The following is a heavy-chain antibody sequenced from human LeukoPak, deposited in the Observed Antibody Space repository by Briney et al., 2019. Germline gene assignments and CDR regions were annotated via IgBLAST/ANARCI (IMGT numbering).Heavy chain of an antibody. Sequence: GRSLRLSCAASGFTFSSYAMHWVRQAPGKGLEWVAVISYDGSNKYYADSVKGRFTISRDNSKNTLYLQMNSLRAEDTAVYYCARDMGSRTIGVTTVVMGFDYWGQGTLVTVSS. V-gene: IGHV3-30-3*01. J-gene: IGHJ4*02. CDR2: ISYDGSNK. CDR3: ARDMGSRTIGVTTVVMGFDY. CDR1: GFTFSSYA. D-gene: IGHD4-23*01.